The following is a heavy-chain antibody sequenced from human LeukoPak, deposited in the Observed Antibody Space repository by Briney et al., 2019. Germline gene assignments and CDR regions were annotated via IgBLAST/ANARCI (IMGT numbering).Heavy chain of an antibody. CDR2: IYYSGST. D-gene: IGHD3-9*01. CDR3: ARACNLYYILTGLVLVY. J-gene: IGHJ4*02. CDR1: GGSISSYN. V-gene: IGHV4-59*01. Sequence: SETLSSTRTVSGGSISSYNWSWIWQPPGKGLEWIGYIYYSGSTNYNPSLKSRVTISVDTSKNQSSLKLSSVTAADTAVYYCARACNLYYILTGLVLVYSGQGTLVTVSS.